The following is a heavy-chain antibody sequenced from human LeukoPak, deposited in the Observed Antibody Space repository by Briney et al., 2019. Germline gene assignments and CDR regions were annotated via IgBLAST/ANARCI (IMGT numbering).Heavy chain of an antibody. J-gene: IGHJ4*02. CDR3: ARDLGLDY. CDR2: ISSGSSSI. V-gene: IGHV3-48*01. D-gene: IGHD1-26*01. CDR1: GFTFSSYS. Sequence: GGSLRLSCAASGFTFSSYSMNWVRQAPGKGPEWVSYISSGSSSIYYADSVKGRLTISRDNAKNSLYLQMNSLRAEDTAVYYCARDLGLDYWGQGTLVTVSS.